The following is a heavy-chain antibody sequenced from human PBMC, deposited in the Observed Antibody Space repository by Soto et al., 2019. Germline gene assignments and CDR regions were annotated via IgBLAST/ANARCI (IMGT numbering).Heavy chain of an antibody. D-gene: IGHD3-10*01. J-gene: IGHJ4*02. CDR2: IYYSGST. V-gene: IGHV4-31*03. CDR3: SRGGGNGELFGY. Sequence: PSETLSLTCTVSGGSVSSGGYYWSWIRQHPGKGLEWIGYIYYSGSTYYNPSLKSRVTISVDTSKNQFSLKLSSVTAADTAVYYCSRGGGNGELFGYSGQGTLVTVSS. CDR1: GGSVSSGGYY.